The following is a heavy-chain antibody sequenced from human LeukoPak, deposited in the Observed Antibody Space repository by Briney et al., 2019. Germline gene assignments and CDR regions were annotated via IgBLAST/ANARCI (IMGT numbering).Heavy chain of an antibody. CDR1: GGSISSYY. CDR3: ASLRIAAAGWGAFDY. Sequence: SETLSLTCTVSGGSISSYYWSWIRQPPGKGLEWIGYIYYSGSNNYNPSLKSRVTISVDTSKNQFSLKLSSVTAADTAVYYCASLRIAAAGWGAFDYWGQGTLVTVSS. D-gene: IGHD6-25*01. J-gene: IGHJ4*02. V-gene: IGHV4-59*08. CDR2: IYYSGSN.